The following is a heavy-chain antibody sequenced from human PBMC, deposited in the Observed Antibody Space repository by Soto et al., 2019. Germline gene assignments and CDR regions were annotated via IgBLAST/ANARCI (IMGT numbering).Heavy chain of an antibody. V-gene: IGHV1-46*03. CDR3: SRDLSPY. D-gene: IGHD3-16*02. Sequence: ASVKVSCKTSGYDFTRYFIHWVRQAPGQGLEWMVKVNPTGGSPTFGQKFRGRVTVTTDTSTSTVYMELSSLRSDDTAVYYCSRDLSPYWGQGTLVTVSS. CDR1: GYDFTRYF. J-gene: IGHJ4*02. CDR2: VNPTGGSP.